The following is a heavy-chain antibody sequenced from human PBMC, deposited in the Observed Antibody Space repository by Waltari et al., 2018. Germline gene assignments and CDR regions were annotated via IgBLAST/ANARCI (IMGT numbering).Heavy chain of an antibody. CDR1: GGSISSYY. J-gene: IGHJ2*01. D-gene: IGHD4-17*01. CDR3: ARVSYGDYDYWYFDL. CDR2: IYYRGST. Sequence: QVQLQESGPGLVKPSETLSLTCTVSGGSISSYYWSWIRQPPGKGLEWIGYIYYRGSTNYNPSLKSRVTISVDTSKNQFSLKLSSVTAADTAVYYCARVSYGDYDYWYFDLWGRGTLVTVSS. V-gene: IGHV4-59*01.